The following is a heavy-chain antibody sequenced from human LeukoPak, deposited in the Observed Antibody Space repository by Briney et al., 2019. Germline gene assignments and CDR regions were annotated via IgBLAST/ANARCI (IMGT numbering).Heavy chain of an antibody. Sequence: GGSLRLPYAASGFTFNHYTMRWVRQAPGKGLEWVSTISVGGDTTYYADSVKGRFTISRHNSKNTLYLQMNSLRAEDTAVYYCAKVESTYWGQGTLVTVSA. CDR1: GFTFNHYT. J-gene: IGHJ4*02. CDR2: ISVGGDTT. D-gene: IGHD3-3*01. V-gene: IGHV3-23*01. CDR3: AKVESTY.